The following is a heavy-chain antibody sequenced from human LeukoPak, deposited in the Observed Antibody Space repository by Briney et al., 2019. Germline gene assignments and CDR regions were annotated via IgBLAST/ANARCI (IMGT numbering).Heavy chain of an antibody. CDR2: ISGSGDST. D-gene: IGHD5-18*01. Sequence: GGSLRPSCAASGFTFSSYAMNWVRQAPGKGLEWVSTISGSGDSTYYADSVKGRFIISRDNSKNTLYLQMNSLRAEDTAVYYCARDRGYSCGYWGQGTLVTVSS. CDR3: ARDRGYSCGY. V-gene: IGHV3-23*01. CDR1: GFTFSSYA. J-gene: IGHJ4*02.